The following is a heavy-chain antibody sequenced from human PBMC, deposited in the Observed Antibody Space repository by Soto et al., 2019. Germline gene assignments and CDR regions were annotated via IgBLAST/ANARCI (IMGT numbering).Heavy chain of an antibody. V-gene: IGHV3-23*01. CDR1: GLTFGSYA. Sequence: PGGSLRLSCAASGLTFGSYAMTWVRQAPGKGLEWVSSISGNGGSTYYADSVKGRFTISRDNSKNTLYLQMNSLRAEDTAVYYCAKESFGIVVVRWSDGMDVWGQGTTVTVSS. CDR3: AKESFGIVVVRWSDGMDV. CDR2: ISGNGGST. D-gene: IGHD2-15*01. J-gene: IGHJ6*02.